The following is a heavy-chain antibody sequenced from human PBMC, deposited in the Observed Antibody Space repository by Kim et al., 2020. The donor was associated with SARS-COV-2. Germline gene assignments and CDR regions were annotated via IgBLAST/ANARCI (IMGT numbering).Heavy chain of an antibody. Sequence: SETLSLTCTVSGGSISSYYWSWIRHPPGKGLEWIGYIYYSGSTNYNPSLKSRVTISVDTSKNQFSLKLSSVTAADTAVYYCARVEREMATIDYWGQGTLVTVSS. D-gene: IGHD5-12*01. CDR2: IYYSGST. V-gene: IGHV4-59*01. CDR3: ARVEREMATIDY. J-gene: IGHJ4*02. CDR1: GGSISSYY.